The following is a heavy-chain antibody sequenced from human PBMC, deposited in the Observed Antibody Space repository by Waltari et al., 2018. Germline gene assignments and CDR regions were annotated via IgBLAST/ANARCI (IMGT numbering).Heavy chain of an antibody. Sequence: QVQLQESGPGLVKPSETLSLTCTVSGGSIRSYYWSWIRQPPGKGLEWMGYIYYSGSTNYNPSSKSRVTISVDTSKNQFSLKLSSVTAADTAVYYCARTRGRGPFDYWGQGTLVTVSS. CDR1: GGSIRSYY. J-gene: IGHJ4*02. CDR2: IYYSGST. CDR3: ARTRGRGPFDY. D-gene: IGHD3-10*01. V-gene: IGHV4-59*01.